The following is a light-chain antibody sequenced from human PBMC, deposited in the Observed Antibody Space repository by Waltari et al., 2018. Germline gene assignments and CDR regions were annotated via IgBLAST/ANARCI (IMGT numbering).Light chain of an antibody. CDR1: SSTLGSNA. CDR3: ATWDDSLSGVV. CDR2: YDD. Sequence: QSVLTQPPSVSEAPRQRVTISCSGSSSTLGSNAVNWYQQLPGKAPKLLIYYDDLLPSGVSVRFSGSKSGTSASLAISGLQSEDEAHYYCATWDDSLSGVVFGGGTKLTVL. J-gene: IGLJ3*02. V-gene: IGLV1-36*01.